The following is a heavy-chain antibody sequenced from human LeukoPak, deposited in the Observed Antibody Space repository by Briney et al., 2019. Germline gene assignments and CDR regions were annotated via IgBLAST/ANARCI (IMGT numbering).Heavy chain of an antibody. CDR1: GFTFDDYG. CDR2: INWNGGST. V-gene: IGHV3-20*04. J-gene: IGHJ4*02. Sequence: GGSLRLSCAASGFTFDDYGMSWVRHAPGKGLEWVSDINWNGGSTGYADSVKGRFTISRDNAKNSLYLQMNSLRAEDTALYYCARVAPTVATITRFDYWGQGTLVTVSS. D-gene: IGHD5-12*01. CDR3: ARVAPTVATITRFDY.